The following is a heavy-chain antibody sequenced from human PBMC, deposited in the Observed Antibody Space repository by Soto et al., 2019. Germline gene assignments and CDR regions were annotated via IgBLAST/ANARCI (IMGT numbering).Heavy chain of an antibody. CDR2: IKQDGSEK. CDR1: GFTFSSYW. CDR3: ARDLWGDSSSY. D-gene: IGHD3-22*01. J-gene: IGHJ4*02. Sequence: GGSLRLSCAASGFTFSSYWMSWVRQAPGKGLEWVANIKQDGSEKYVDSVKGRFTISRDNAKNSLYLQMNSLRAEDTAVYYCARDLWGDSSSYWGQGTLVTVSS. V-gene: IGHV3-7*01.